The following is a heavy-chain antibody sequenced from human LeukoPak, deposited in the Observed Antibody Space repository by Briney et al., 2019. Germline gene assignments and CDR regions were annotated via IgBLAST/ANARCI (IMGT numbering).Heavy chain of an antibody. CDR3: ASSAIYGDYVRFDY. Sequence: ASVKVSCNASGGTFSSYAISWVRQAPGQGLEWMGGIIPIFGTANYAQKYQGRVTITADESTGTAYMELSSLRSEDTAVYYCASSAIYGDYVRFDYWGQGTLVTVSS. D-gene: IGHD4-17*01. J-gene: IGHJ4*02. V-gene: IGHV1-69*13. CDR2: IIPIFGTA. CDR1: GGTFSSYA.